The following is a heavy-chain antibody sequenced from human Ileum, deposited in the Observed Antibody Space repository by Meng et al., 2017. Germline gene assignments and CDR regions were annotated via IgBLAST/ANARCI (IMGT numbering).Heavy chain of an antibody. CDR3: SGASSSSYLGY. CDR2: INPKSGIR. J-gene: IGHJ4*02. V-gene: IGHV1-2*06. CDR1: GYTFTDYY. Sequence: QVQPVQSGAEVKKPGASVKVSCKTSGYTFTDYYIKWLRPAPGQGLEWMGRINPKSGIRHYAQKFQGRVTMTSDTSNSTAYMEVSGLTSDDTAVYYCSGASSSSYLGYWGQGTLVTVSS. D-gene: IGHD6-13*01.